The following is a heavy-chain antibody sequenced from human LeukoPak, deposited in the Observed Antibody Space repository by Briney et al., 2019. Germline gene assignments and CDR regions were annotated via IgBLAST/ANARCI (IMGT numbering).Heavy chain of an antibody. D-gene: IGHD5-18*01. CDR3: ARDGDRYSYGLVFDY. J-gene: IGHJ4*02. V-gene: IGHV4-61*01. CDR2: IYYSGST. Sequence: SETLSLTCTVSGYSISSGYYWSWIRQPPGKGLEWIGYIYYSGSTNYNPSLKSRVTISVDTSKNQFSLKLSSVTAADTAVYYCARDGDRYSYGLVFDYWGQGTLVTVSS. CDR1: GYSISSGYY.